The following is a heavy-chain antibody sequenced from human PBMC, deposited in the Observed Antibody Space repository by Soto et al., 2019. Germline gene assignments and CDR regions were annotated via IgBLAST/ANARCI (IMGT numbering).Heavy chain of an antibody. V-gene: IGHV5-10-1*01. CDR3: ARLQPAAGDNDLTFDY. Sequence: EVQLVQSGAEVKKPGESLRISCKGSGYSFTSYWISWVRQMPGKGLEWMGRIDPSDSYTNYSPSFQGHVTISADKSIRTAYLQWSSLKASDTAMYYCARLQPAAGDNDLTFDYWGQGTLVTVSS. CDR2: IDPSDSYT. J-gene: IGHJ4*02. D-gene: IGHD6-13*01. CDR1: GYSFTSYW.